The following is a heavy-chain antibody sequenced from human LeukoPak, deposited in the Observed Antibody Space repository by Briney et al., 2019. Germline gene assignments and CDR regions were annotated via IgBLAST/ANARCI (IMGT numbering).Heavy chain of an antibody. J-gene: IGHJ4*02. V-gene: IGHV3-21*01. CDR2: ISSSSSYI. CDR3: ARDPSDRYYYDSSGYYYD. CDR1: GFTFSSYS. D-gene: IGHD3-22*01. Sequence: TGGSLRLSCAASGFTFSSYSMNWVRQAPGKGLEWVSSISSSSSYIYYADSEKGRFTISRDNAKNSLYLQMNSLRAEDTAVYYCARDPSDRYYYDSSGYYYDWGQGTLVTVSS.